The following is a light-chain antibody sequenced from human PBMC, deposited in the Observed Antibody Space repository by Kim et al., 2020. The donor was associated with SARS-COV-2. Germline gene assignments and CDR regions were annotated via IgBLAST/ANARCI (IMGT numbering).Light chain of an antibody. CDR3: GTWDVSLSVL. J-gene: IGLJ2*01. Sequence: NNYVSWYQQVPGAAPKLLIYDNDRRPSGIPDRFSGSKSGTSATLDITGLQPGDEADYYCGTWDVSLSVLFGGGTQLTVL. V-gene: IGLV1-51*01. CDR2: DND. CDR1: NNY.